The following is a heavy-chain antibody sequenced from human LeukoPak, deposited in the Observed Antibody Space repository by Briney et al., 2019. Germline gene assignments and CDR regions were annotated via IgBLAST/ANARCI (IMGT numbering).Heavy chain of an antibody. CDR1: GGSISSYY. CDR2: IYYSGST. J-gene: IGHJ6*02. V-gene: IGHV4-59*08. CDR3: ARGVGYYYGMDV. D-gene: IGHD2-8*01. Sequence: SETLSLTCTVSGGSISSYYWSWIRQPPGKGLEWIGYIYYSGSTNCNPSLKSRVTISVDTSKNQFSLKLSSVTAADTAVYYCARGVGYYYGMDVWGQGTTVTVSS.